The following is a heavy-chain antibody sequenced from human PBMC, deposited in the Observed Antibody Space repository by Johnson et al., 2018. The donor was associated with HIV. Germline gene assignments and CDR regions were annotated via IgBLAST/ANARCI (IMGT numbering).Heavy chain of an antibody. D-gene: IGHD3-10*01. CDR3: ARPLGVGAIIGAFDI. CDR1: GFTFSSYA. V-gene: IGHV3-30*04. CDR2: ISYDGSNK. Sequence: QVQLVESGGGVVQPGRSLRLSCAASGFTFSSYAMHWVRQAPGKGLEWVAVISYDGSNKYYADSVKGRFTISSDNSKNTRYLQINSLRAEDTAVYYCARPLGVGAIIGAFDIWGQGTMVTVSS. J-gene: IGHJ3*02.